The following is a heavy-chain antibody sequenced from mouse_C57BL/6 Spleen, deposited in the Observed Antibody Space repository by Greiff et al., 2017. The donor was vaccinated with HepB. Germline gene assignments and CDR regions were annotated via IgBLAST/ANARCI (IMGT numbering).Heavy chain of an antibody. CDR2: INPSTGGT. CDR3: ASYGSSYRAWFAY. D-gene: IGHD1-1*01. V-gene: IGHV1-42*01. J-gene: IGHJ3*01. CDR1: GYSFTGYY. Sequence: EVQLQQSGPELVKPGASVKISCKASGYSFTGYYMNWVKQSPEKSLEWIGEINPSTGGTTYNQKFKAKATLTVDKSSSTAYMQLKSLTSEDSAVYYCASYGSSYRAWFAYWGQGTLVTVSA.